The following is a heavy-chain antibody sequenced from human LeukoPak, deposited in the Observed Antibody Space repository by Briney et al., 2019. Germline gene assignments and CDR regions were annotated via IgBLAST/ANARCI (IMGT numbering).Heavy chain of an antibody. CDR3: VRDYYYDTSAYRWFDP. D-gene: IGHD3-22*01. CDR1: GYTASGNF. Sequence: GGSLRLSCAASGYTASGNFKCCVCHAPGKGLEWVSVIYSGGSSTYYADSVKGRFTISRDNSKNTLYLQMNSLRAEDTAVYYCVRDYYYDTSAYRWFDPWGQGTLVTVSS. CDR2: IYSGGSST. V-gene: IGHV3-66*01. J-gene: IGHJ5*02.